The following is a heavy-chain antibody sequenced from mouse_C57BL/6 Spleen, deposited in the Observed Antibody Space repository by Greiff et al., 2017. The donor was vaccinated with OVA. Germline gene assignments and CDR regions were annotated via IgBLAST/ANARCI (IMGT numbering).Heavy chain of an antibody. CDR2: INPNYGTT. CDR3: ARVGKKTAQYYAMDY. J-gene: IGHJ4*01. D-gene: IGHD3-2*02. V-gene: IGHV1-39*01. Sequence: VQLQHSGPELVKPGASVKISCKASGYSFTDYNMNWVKQSNGKSLEWIGVINPNYGTTSYNQKFKGKATLTVDQSSSTAYMQLNSLTSEDSAVYYCARVGKKTAQYYAMDYWGQGTSVTVSS. CDR1: GYSFTDYN.